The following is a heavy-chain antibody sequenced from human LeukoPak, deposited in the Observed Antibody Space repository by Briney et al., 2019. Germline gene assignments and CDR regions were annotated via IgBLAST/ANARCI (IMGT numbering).Heavy chain of an antibody. CDR2: IGSSDSDM. J-gene: IGHJ4*02. V-gene: IGHV3-21*01. CDR1: GFTFSNYY. Sequence: GGSLRLSCAASGFTFSNYYMNWVRQAPGKGLEWVSSIGSSDSDMYYVDSVKGRFAISRDNAKNSLYLQMNSLRAEDTAVYYCARDHYGYYGSGSYRRFDYWGQGTLVTVSS. CDR3: ARDHYGYYGSGSYRRFDY. D-gene: IGHD3-10*01.